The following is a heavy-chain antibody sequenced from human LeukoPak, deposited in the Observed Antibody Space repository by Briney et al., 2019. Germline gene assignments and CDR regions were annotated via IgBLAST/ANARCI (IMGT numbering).Heavy chain of an antibody. CDR1: GGSISSTSYY. CDR2: IYYSGST. J-gene: IGHJ4*02. Sequence: PSETLSVTCTESGGSISSTSYYWGWIRQPPGKGLEWIGRIYYSGSTYYNPSLKSRVTISVDTSKNQFSLKLSSVTAADTAVYYCARRNSRGVFYWGQGTLVTVSS. CDR3: ARRNSRGVFY. V-gene: IGHV4-39*01. D-gene: IGHD3-10*01.